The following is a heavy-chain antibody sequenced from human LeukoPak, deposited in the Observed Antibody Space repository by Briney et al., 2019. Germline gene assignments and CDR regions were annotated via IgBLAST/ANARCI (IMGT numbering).Heavy chain of an antibody. CDR3: ARGHSMNV. CDR1: GFTFSSYA. CDR2: ITGSSSTI. Sequence: GGSLRPSCAASGFTFSSYAMSWVRQAPGKGLEWASFITGSSSTIYYADSVKGRFTISRDNAKNSLYLQVNSLRDEDTAVYYCARGHSMNVWGQGTTVTVSS. V-gene: IGHV3-48*02. J-gene: IGHJ6*02.